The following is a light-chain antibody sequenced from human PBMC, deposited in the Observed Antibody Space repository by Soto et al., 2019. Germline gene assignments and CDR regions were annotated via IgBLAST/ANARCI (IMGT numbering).Light chain of an antibody. Sequence: EIVLTQPPGTLSLSPGERATLSCRASQSVSSSYLAWYQQKPGQAPRLLIYGASSRATGIPDRFSGSGSGTDFTLTISRLEPEDFAVYYCQQYGSSTTFGGGTKVEIK. CDR1: QSVSSSY. J-gene: IGKJ4*01. V-gene: IGKV3-20*01. CDR2: GAS. CDR3: QQYGSSTT.